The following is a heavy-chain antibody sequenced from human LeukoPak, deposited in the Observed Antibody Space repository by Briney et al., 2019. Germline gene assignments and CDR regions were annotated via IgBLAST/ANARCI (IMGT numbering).Heavy chain of an antibody. D-gene: IGHD6-19*01. CDR1: GYTFTGYY. CDR2: INPNSGGI. Sequence: ASVKVSCKASGYTFTGYYMHWVRQAPGQGLEWMGWINPNSGGINYAQKFQGWVTMTRDTSISTAYMELSRLRSDDTAVYYCARVGGWGYDSFDYWGQETLVTVSS. CDR3: ARVGGWGYDSFDY. J-gene: IGHJ4*02. V-gene: IGHV1-2*04.